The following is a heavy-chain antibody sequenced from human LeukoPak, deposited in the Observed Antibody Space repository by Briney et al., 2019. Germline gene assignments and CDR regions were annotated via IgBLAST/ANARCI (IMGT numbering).Heavy chain of an antibody. D-gene: IGHD6-19*01. Sequence: GGSLRLSCAASGFTFSSYAMHWVRQAPGKGLEYVSAISSNGGSTYYANSVKGRFTISRDNDKNTLYLQMNSLRAEDTAVYYCARAVAGGFDYWGQGILVTVSS. V-gene: IGHV3-64*01. CDR3: ARAVAGGFDY. CDR1: GFTFSSYA. J-gene: IGHJ4*02. CDR2: ISSNGGST.